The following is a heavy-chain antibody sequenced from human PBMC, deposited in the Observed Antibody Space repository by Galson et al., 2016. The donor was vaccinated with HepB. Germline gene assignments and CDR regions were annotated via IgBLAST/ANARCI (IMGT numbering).Heavy chain of an antibody. CDR3: ARDRGGYNPFDS. Sequence: SEPLSLTCTVSGGAIRGYYWSWIRQPPGKGLEWCGYTYYSGSNNYNSSLKSRVTISVETSKNQISLQLTSVSAADTAVYYCARDRGGYNPFDSWGQGTLVTVSS. J-gene: IGHJ4*02. D-gene: IGHD5-24*01. V-gene: IGHV4-59*01. CDR1: GGAIRGYY. CDR2: TYYSGSN.